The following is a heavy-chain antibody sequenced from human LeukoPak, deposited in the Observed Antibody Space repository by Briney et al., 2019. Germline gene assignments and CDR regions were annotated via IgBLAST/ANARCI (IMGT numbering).Heavy chain of an antibody. V-gene: IGHV4-59*01. CDR2: IYYSGST. D-gene: IGHD6-19*01. CDR1: GGSISGYY. Sequence: PSETLSLTCTVSGGSISGYYWSWIRQPPGKGLEWIGYIYYSGSTNYNPSLKSRVTISVDTSKNQFSLKLSSVTAADTAVYYCARAPLRVGQWLVRGASDIWGQGTMVTVSS. CDR3: ARAPLRVGQWLVRGASDI. J-gene: IGHJ3*02.